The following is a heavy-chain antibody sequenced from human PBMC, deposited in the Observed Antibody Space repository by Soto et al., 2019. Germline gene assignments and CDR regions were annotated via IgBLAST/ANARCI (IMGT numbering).Heavy chain of an antibody. CDR2: VYSSGTT. CDR1: GVSITTTSYY. V-gene: IGHV4-39*01. CDR3: ARHGSY. J-gene: IGHJ4*02. Sequence: LTCTVSGVSITTTSYYWGWIRQPPGKGLEWIGSVYSSGTTYYNPSLKSRVTISVDTSKNHFSLRLSSVTAADTAIYYCARHGSYWGQGTLVTVSS.